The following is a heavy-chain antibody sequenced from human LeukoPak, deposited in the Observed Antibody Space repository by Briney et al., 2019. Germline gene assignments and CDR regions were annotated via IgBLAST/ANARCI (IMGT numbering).Heavy chain of an antibody. CDR1: GFTFTNYA. J-gene: IGHJ4*02. V-gene: IGHV3-23*01. D-gene: IGHD5-12*01. CDR2: ISGSGNNT. CDR3: AKAMGYEWLLDS. Sequence: PGGSLRLSCTASGFTFTNYAMSWVRQAPGKGLEWVSAISGSGNNTYYTNSVTGRFTISRDNSKNTVFLQMRSLRVEDTARYFCAKAMGYEWLLDSWGQGTLVTVSS.